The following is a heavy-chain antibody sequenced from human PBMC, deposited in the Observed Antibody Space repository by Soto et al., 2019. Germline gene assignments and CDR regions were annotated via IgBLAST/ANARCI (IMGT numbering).Heavy chain of an antibody. CDR2: IIPILGIA. Sequence: SVKVSCKASGGTFSSYTISWVRQAPGQGLEWMGRIIPILGIANYAQKFQGRVTITADKSTSTAYMELSSLRSEDTAVYYCARAILWEPHAFDIWGQGTMVTVSS. V-gene: IGHV1-69*02. CDR1: GGTFSSYT. J-gene: IGHJ3*02. D-gene: IGHD2-21*01. CDR3: ARAILWEPHAFDI.